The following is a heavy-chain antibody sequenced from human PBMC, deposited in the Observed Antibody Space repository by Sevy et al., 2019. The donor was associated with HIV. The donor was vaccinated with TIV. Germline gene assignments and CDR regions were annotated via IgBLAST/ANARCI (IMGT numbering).Heavy chain of an antibody. CDR3: ARQLNSWSHYDFWRGRYSYGIDV. CDR2: IYPGDSDT. Sequence: GESLKISCKGSGYSFTSYWIGCVRQMPGKGLEWMGIIYPGDSDTRYSPSFQGQVTISADKSISTACLQLSSLKASDTAMYHCARQLNSWSHYDFWRGRYSYGIDVWGQGTTVTVSS. D-gene: IGHD3-3*01. CDR1: GYSFTSYW. V-gene: IGHV5-51*01. J-gene: IGHJ6*02.